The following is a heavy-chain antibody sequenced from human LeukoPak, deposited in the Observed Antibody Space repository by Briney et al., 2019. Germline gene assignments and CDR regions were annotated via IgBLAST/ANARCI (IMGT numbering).Heavy chain of an antibody. CDR2: ISYDGSNK. D-gene: IGHD2-8*01. CDR1: GFTFSSYA. CDR3: ARDSPGGNGLDY. J-gene: IGHJ4*02. Sequence: PGRSLRLSCAASGFTFSSYAMHWVRQAPGKGLEWVAVISYDGSNKYYADSVKGRFTISRDNSKNTLYLQMNSLRAEDTAVYYCARDSPGGNGLDYWGQGTLVTVSS. V-gene: IGHV3-30-3*01.